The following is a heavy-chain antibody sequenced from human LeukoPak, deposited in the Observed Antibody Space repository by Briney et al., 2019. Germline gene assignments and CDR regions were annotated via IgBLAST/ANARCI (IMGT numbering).Heavy chain of an antibody. CDR3: ARDSPPHASWRSYNWFDP. J-gene: IGHJ5*02. CDR2: ISSSSSYV. V-gene: IGHV3-21*01. CDR1: GFTFSSYS. D-gene: IGHD6-13*01. Sequence: PGRSLRLSCAASGFTFSSYSMNWVRQAPGKGLEWVSSISSSSSYVYYADSVKGRFTISRDNAKNSLYLQMNSLGAEDTAVCYCARDSPPHASWRSYNWFDPWGQGTLVTVSS.